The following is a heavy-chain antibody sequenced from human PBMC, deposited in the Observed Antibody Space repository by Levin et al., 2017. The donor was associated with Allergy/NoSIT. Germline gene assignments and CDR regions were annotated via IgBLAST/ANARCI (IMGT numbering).Heavy chain of an antibody. J-gene: IGHJ5*02. Sequence: ASVKVSCKASGFTFTIYDIHWVRQAPGQGLEWVGRLNPNTGGTDSAQKFMGRVTMTRDTSTTTAFMELTRLRPDDTAIYYCARETIAAPPYNWFDTWGQGSLVTVSS. CDR2: LNPNTGGT. D-gene: IGHD6-13*01. CDR3: ARETIAAPPYNWFDT. CDR1: GFTFTIYD. V-gene: IGHV1-2*06.